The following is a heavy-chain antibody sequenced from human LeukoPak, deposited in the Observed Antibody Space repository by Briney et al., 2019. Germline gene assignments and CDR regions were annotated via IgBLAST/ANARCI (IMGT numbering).Heavy chain of an antibody. V-gene: IGHV3-21*01. J-gene: IGHJ4*02. CDR2: ISSSSSYI. CDR1: GFTFSSYS. D-gene: IGHD3-9*01. CDR3: ARVDILTGYYNVDHFDY. Sequence: GGSLRLSCAASGFTFSSYSMNWVRQAPGKGLEWVSSISSSSSYIYYADSVKGRFTISRDNAKNSLYLQMNSLSAEDTAVYYCARVDILTGYYNVDHFDYWGQGTLVTVSS.